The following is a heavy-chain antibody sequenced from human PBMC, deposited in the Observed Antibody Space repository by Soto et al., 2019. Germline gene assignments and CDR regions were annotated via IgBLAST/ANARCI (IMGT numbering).Heavy chain of an antibody. Sequence: GGSLRLSCAASGFTFSSYGMHWVRQAPGKGLEWVAVIWYDGSNKYYADSVKGRFTISRDNSKNTLYLQMNSLRAEDTAVYYCASGARVVWDYYDSSGYYYEEHAFDIWGQGTMVTVSS. CDR2: IWYDGSNK. CDR3: ASGARVVWDYYDSSGYYYEEHAFDI. D-gene: IGHD3-22*01. V-gene: IGHV3-33*01. CDR1: GFTFSSYG. J-gene: IGHJ3*02.